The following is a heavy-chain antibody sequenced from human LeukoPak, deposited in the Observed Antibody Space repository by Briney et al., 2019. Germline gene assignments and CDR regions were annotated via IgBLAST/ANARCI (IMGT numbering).Heavy chain of an antibody. J-gene: IGHJ4*02. CDR3: ASLDSVTASYFDY. CDR1: GFTFSSYE. CDR2: ISSSGSTI. V-gene: IGHV3-48*03. D-gene: IGHD2-21*02. Sequence: QPGGSLRLYCAASGFTFSSYEMNWVRQAPGKGLEWVSYISSSGSTIYYADSVKGRFTISRDNAKNSLYLQMNSLRAEDTAVYYCASLDSVTASYFDYWGQGTLVTVSS.